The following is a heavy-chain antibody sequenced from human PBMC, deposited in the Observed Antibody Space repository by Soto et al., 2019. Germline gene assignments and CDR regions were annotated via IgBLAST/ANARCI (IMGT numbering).Heavy chain of an antibody. J-gene: IGHJ6*02. V-gene: IGHV1-46*01. D-gene: IGHD4-17*01. CDR1: GYTFSTYY. CDR3: ASRGDYGQFNYYGMDV. CDR2: INPSGGST. Sequence: ASVKVSCKASGYTFSTYYIHWVRQAPGQGYEWMGIINPSGGSTTYAQKFQGRVTMTRNTSISTAYMELSSLRSEAAAVYYCASRGDYGQFNYYGMDVWGQGTTVTVSS.